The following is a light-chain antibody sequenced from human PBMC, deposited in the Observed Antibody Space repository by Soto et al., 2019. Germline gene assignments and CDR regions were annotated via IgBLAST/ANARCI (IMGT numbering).Light chain of an antibody. Sequence: EIVMTQSPLTLPVTPGEPASISCRSSQSLLYNNTYNYLDWYLQKPGQSPQLLIYLGSNRASGVPDRFSGSGSGTDFTLKISRVEAEDVGVYYCMQALQTAWTFGQGTKVDIK. J-gene: IGKJ1*01. CDR1: QSLLYNNTYNY. CDR3: MQALQTAWT. CDR2: LGS. V-gene: IGKV2-28*01.